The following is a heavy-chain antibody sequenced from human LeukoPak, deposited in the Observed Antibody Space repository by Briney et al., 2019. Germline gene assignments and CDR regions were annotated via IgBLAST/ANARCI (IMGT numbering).Heavy chain of an antibody. J-gene: IGHJ3*02. D-gene: IGHD2-15*01. Sequence: SSETLSLTCTVSGGSISSGGYYWSWIRQHPGKGLEWIGYIYYSGSTYYNPSLKSRVIISVDTSKNQFSLKLSSVTAADTAVYYCARDYCSGGSCYRDAFDIWGQGTMVTVSS. CDR3: ARDYCSGGSCYRDAFDI. V-gene: IGHV4-31*03. CDR1: GGSISSGGYY. CDR2: IYYSGST.